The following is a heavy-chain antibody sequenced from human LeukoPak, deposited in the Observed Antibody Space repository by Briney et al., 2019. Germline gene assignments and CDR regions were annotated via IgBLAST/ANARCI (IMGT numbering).Heavy chain of an antibody. CDR1: GFTFSSYS. D-gene: IGHD5-24*01. Sequence: PGGSLRLSCAASGFTFSSYSMNWVRQAPGKGLEWVSSISSSSSYIYYADSVKGRFTISRDNAQNSLYLQMASLRVDDTALYYCARTDGALWGQGTLVTVSS. CDR2: ISSSSSYI. CDR3: ARTDGAL. J-gene: IGHJ4*02. V-gene: IGHV3-21*04.